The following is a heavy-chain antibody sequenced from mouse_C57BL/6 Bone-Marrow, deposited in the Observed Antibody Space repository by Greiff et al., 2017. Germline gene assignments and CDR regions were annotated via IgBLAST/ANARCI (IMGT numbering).Heavy chain of an antibody. D-gene: IGHD2-3*01. J-gene: IGHJ2*01. V-gene: IGHV1-69*01. CDR3: SRSSDGYYRY. Sequence: VQLQQPGAELVMPGASVKLSCKASGYTFTSYWMHWVKQRPGQGLEWIGEIDPSDSYTNYNQKFKGKSTLTVDKSSSTAYMKLSSLTSEDSAVYYCSRSSDGYYRYWGQGTTLTVSS. CDR2: IDPSDSYT. CDR1: GYTFTSYW.